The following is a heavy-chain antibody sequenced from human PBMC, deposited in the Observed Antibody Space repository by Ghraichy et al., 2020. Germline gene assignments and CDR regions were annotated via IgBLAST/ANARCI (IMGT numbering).Heavy chain of an antibody. J-gene: IGHJ6*02. Sequence: ASVKVSCKAAGDTFTDHYMHWVRQSPGQVLEWKGRINPNSGGANYAQKFQGRVTMTRDRSTSTADMELSGLRSDDTAVYYCARGIAAAGIYYYGMDVWGQGTTVTVSS. CDR1: GDTFTDHY. V-gene: IGHV1-2*06. CDR3: ARGIAAAGIYYYGMDV. D-gene: IGHD6-13*01. CDR2: INPNSGGA.